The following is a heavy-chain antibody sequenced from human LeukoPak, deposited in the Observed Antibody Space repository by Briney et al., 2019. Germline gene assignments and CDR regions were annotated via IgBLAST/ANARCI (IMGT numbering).Heavy chain of an antibody. CDR1: GGSINSYY. CDR2: INHSGST. CDR3: ARGRSGFGYGMDV. J-gene: IGHJ6*02. D-gene: IGHD3-10*01. Sequence: NPSETLSLTCTVSGGSINSYYWSWIRQPPGKGLEWIGEINHSGSTNYNPSLKSRVTISVDTSQNQFSLKLNSVTAADTAVFYCARGRSGFGYGMDVWGQGTTVTVSS. V-gene: IGHV4-34*01.